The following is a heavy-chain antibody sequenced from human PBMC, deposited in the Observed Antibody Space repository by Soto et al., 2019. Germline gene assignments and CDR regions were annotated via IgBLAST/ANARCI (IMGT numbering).Heavy chain of an antibody. V-gene: IGHV4-39*01. CDR1: GGSISSSSYY. D-gene: IGHD6-13*01. J-gene: IGHJ6*03. CDR3: ARHVGTAAANYYYYYYMDV. CDR2: IYYSGST. Sequence: QLQLQESGPGLVKPSETLSLTCTVSGGSISSSSYYWGWIRQPPGKGLAWIGSIYYSGSTYYNPSLKSRVTISGDTSKNQFSLKLSSVTAADTAVYYCARHVGTAAANYYYYYYMDVWGKGTTVTVSS.